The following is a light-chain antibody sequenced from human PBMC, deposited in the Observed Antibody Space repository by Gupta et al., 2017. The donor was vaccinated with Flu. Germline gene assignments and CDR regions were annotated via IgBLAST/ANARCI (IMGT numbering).Light chain of an antibody. CDR2: GAS. J-gene: IGKJ4*01. V-gene: IGKV3-15*01. Sequence: EIVMTQSPATLSVSPGERATLSCRASQSVSSNLAWYQQKPGQAPRLLIYGASTRATGIPARFSGSGSGTEXTLTISXLQSEDFAVYYCHQYNNWPPITFGXGTKVEIK. CDR3: HQYNNWPPIT. CDR1: QSVSSN.